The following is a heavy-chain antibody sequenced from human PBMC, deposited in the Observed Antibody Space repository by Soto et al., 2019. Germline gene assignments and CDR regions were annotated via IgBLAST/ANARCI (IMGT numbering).Heavy chain of an antibody. D-gene: IGHD2-2*01. CDR2: IYYSGST. CDR3: ATGYCSSTSCPKQYGMDV. Sequence: QVQLQESGPGLVKPSENLSLTCTVSGGSISSHYWSWIRQPPGKGLEWIGYIYYSGSTNYNPPLKSRVTISVDTSKNPFSLKLSSVTAADTAVYYCATGYCSSTSCPKQYGMDVWGQGTTVTVSS. J-gene: IGHJ6*02. V-gene: IGHV4-59*11. CDR1: GGSISSHY.